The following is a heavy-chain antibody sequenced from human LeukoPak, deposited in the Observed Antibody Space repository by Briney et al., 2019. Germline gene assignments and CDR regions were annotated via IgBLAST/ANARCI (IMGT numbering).Heavy chain of an antibody. D-gene: IGHD6-13*01. J-gene: IGHJ4*02. CDR3: ARQGEYSSSWYLDY. Sequence: GESLQISCMGSGYSFTNYWIGWVRQMPGKGLEWMGIIYPGDSDTRYSPSFQGQVTISADKSISTAYLQWSSLKASDTAMYYCARQGEYSSSWYLDYWGQGTLVTVSS. CDR2: IYPGDSDT. V-gene: IGHV5-51*01. CDR1: GYSFTNYW.